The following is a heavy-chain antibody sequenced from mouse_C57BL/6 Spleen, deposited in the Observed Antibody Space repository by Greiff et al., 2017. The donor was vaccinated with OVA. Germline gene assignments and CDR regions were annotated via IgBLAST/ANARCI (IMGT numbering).Heavy chain of an antibody. CDR1: GFNIKNTY. CDR2: IDPANGNT. CDR3: ASTDYDRYYFDY. Sequence: EVQGVESVAELVRPGASVKLSCTASGFNIKNTYMHWVKQRPEQGLEWIGRIDPANGNTKYAPKFQGKATITADTSSNTAYLQLSSLTSEDTAIYYCASTDYDRYYFDYWGQGTTLTVSS. D-gene: IGHD2-4*01. J-gene: IGHJ2*01. V-gene: IGHV14-3*01.